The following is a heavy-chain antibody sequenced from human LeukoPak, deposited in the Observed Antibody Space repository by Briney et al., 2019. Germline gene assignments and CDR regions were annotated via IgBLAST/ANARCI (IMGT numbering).Heavy chain of an antibody. Sequence: SVKVSCKASGGTFSSYAISWVRQAPGQGLEWMGGIIPICGTANYAQKFQGRVTITADESTSTAYMELSSLRSEDTAVYYCARDYDFWSGYFAFDIWGQGTMVTVSS. CDR1: GGTFSSYA. J-gene: IGHJ3*02. CDR3: ARDYDFWSGYFAFDI. V-gene: IGHV1-69*13. CDR2: IIPICGTA. D-gene: IGHD3-3*01.